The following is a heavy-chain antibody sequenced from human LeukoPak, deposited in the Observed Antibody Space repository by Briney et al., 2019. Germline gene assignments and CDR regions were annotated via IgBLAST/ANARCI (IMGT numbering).Heavy chain of an antibody. CDR1: GFTFSTFN. CDR2: VSSSGSTI. D-gene: IGHD3-10*01. J-gene: IGHJ4*02. CDR3: ARQFGSGTYLFDY. V-gene: IGHV3-48*04. Sequence: GGSLRLSCAASGFTFSTFNMNWVRQAPGKGLEWVSCVSSSGSTIYYADSVKGRFTISRDNAKNSLYLQVNSLRVEDTAVYHCARQFGSGTYLFDYWGQGTLVTVSS.